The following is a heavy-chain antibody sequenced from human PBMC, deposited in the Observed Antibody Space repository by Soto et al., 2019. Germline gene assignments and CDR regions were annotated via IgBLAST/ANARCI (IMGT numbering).Heavy chain of an antibody. Sequence: QLQLQESGPGLVKPSETLSLICTVSGGSISSSRYRWGWVRQPPGKGLEWIGTIYYSGSTHYNPSLKSRLTISVDTPKSQFSLRLNSVTAADTAVYYCATVDGLGVVTPFMDYWGQGTLVTVSS. CDR2: IYYSGST. V-gene: IGHV4-39*01. CDR3: ATVDGLGVVTPFMDY. CDR1: GGSISSSRYR. J-gene: IGHJ4*02. D-gene: IGHD3-3*01.